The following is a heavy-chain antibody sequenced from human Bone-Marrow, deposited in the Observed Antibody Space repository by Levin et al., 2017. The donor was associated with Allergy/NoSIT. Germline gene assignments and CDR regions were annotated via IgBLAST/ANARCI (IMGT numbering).Heavy chain of an antibody. J-gene: IGHJ3*02. Sequence: GESLKISCAASGFTFSSYAMHWVRQAPGKGLEWVAVISYDGSNKYYADSVKGRFTISRDNSKNTLYLQMNSLRAEDTAVYYCARMGVCGGDCYPGMLVHDAFDIWGQGTMVTVSS. CDR1: GFTFSSYA. CDR2: ISYDGSNK. D-gene: IGHD2-21*02. CDR3: ARMGVCGGDCYPGMLVHDAFDI. V-gene: IGHV3-30-3*01.